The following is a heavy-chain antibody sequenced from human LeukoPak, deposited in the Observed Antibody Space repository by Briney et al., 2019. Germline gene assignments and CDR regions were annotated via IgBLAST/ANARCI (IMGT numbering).Heavy chain of an antibody. D-gene: IGHD3-3*01. J-gene: IGHJ3*02. V-gene: IGHV3-23*01. CDR3: ASTLYDFWSGYSAFDI. Sequence: PGGSLRLSRAASGFTFSSYAMSWVRQAPGKGLEWVSAISGSGGSTYYADSVKGRFTISRDNSKNTLYLQMNSLRAEDTAVYYCASTLYDFWSGYSAFDIWGQGTMVTVSS. CDR2: ISGSGGST. CDR1: GFTFSSYA.